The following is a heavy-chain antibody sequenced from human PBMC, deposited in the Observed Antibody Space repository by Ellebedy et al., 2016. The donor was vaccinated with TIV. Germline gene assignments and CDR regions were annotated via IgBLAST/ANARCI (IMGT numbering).Heavy chain of an antibody. V-gene: IGHV3-23*01. Sequence: PGGSLRLSCAATGFMFSSYAMTWVRQAPGKGLAWVSAISGSGDKTYYADSVKGRSTISRDNSKNTLYLQMSSLRPEDTAVYYCAKGFGTNVKFYFDYWGQGTLVTVSS. CDR1: GFMFSSYA. CDR2: ISGSGDKT. J-gene: IGHJ4*02. CDR3: AKGFGTNVKFYFDY. D-gene: IGHD2-2*01.